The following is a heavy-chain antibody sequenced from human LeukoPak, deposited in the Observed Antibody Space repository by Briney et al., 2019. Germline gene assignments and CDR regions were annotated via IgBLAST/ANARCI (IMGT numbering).Heavy chain of an antibody. Sequence: ASVKVSCKASGYTFTSYGISWVRQAPGQGLEWMGWISAYNGNTNYAQKLQGRVTMTTDTSTSTAYMELRSLRSDDTAVYYCARSSLRWGADAFDPWGQGTLVTVSS. CDR3: ARSSLRWGADAFDP. V-gene: IGHV1-18*01. D-gene: IGHD3-16*01. J-gene: IGHJ5*02. CDR1: GYTFTSYG. CDR2: ISAYNGNT.